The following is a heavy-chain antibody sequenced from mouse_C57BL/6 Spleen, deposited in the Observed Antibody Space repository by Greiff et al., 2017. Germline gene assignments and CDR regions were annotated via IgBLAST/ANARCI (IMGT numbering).Heavy chain of an antibody. J-gene: IGHJ4*01. CDR3: TRRVGLRQDYAMDY. CDR1: GYTFTDYE. D-gene: IGHD2-4*01. V-gene: IGHV1-15*01. Sequence: QVQLKQSGAELVRPGASVTLSCKASGYTFTDYEMHWVKQTPVHGLEWIGAIDPETGGTAYNQKFKGKAILTADKSSSTAYMELRSLTSEDSAVYYCTRRVGLRQDYAMDYWGQGTSVTVSS. CDR2: IDPETGGT.